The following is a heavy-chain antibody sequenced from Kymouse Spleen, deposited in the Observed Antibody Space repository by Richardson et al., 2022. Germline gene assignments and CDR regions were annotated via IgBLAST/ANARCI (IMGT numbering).Heavy chain of an antibody. CDR3: ARDLELLGYYYYGMDV. CDR2: ISSSSSTI. J-gene: IGHJ6*02. D-gene: IGHD1-7*01. Sequence: EVQLVESGGGLVQPGGSLRLSCAASGFTFSSYSMNWVRQAPGKGLEWVSYISSSSSTIYYADSVKGRFTISRDNAKNSLYLQMNSLRDEDTAVYYCARDLELLGYYYYGMDVWGQGTTVTVSS. V-gene: IGHV3-48*02. CDR1: GFTFSSYS.